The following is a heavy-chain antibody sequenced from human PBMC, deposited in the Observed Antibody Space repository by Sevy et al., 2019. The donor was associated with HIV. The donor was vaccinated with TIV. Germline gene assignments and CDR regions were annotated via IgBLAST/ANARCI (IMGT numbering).Heavy chain of an antibody. Sequence: TLSLTCAVSGGSISSGGYSWSWIRQPPGKGLEWIGYIYHSGSTYYNPSLKSRVTISVDRSKNQFSLKLSSVTAADTAVYYCARAGAYYGMDVRGQGTTVTVSS. CDR1: GGSISSGGYS. CDR3: ARAGAYYGMDV. CDR2: IYHSGST. J-gene: IGHJ6*02. V-gene: IGHV4-30-2*01.